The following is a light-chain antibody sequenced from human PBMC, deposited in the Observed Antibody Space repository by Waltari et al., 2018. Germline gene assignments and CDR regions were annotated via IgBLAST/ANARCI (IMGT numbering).Light chain of an antibody. Sequence: QSVLTQPPSVSGAPRQTVTISCTGSRSNIGAVYDVHWYQQVPGTAPKLLIFRNNNRPSGVPDRFSDSKSGTSASLAITGLRAEDEAYYYCQSYDSSLSGPVVFGGGTRLIVL. CDR2: RNN. J-gene: IGLJ2*01. CDR3: QSYDSSLSGPVV. CDR1: RSNIGAVYD. V-gene: IGLV1-40*01.